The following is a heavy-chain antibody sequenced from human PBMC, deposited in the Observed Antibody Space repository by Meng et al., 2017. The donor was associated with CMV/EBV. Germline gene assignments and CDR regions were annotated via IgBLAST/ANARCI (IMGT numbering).Heavy chain of an antibody. Sequence: SVKVSCKASGGTFSSYAISWVRQAPGQGLEWMGGIIPILGIANYAQKFQGRVTITADKSTSTAYMELSSLRSEDTAVYYCARDRYCSSTSCRHHSPYGMDVWGQGTTVTVSS. V-gene: IGHV1-69*10. J-gene: IGHJ6*02. CDR2: IIPILGIA. D-gene: IGHD2-2*01. CDR3: ARDRYCSSTSCRHHSPYGMDV. CDR1: GGTFSSYA.